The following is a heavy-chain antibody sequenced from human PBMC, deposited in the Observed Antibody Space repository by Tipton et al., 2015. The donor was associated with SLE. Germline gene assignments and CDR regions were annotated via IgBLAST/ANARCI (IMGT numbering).Heavy chain of an antibody. Sequence: TLSLTCAVYGGSFNNYYWNWIRQPPGKGLEWIGEINHSGSTNYNPSLKSRVTISVDTSKNQFSLKLSSATAADTAVYYCARASSTIRRGITGTLFDPWGQGTLVTVSS. J-gene: IGHJ5*02. CDR1: GGSFNNYY. D-gene: IGHD1-20*01. CDR3: ARASSTIRRGITGTLFDP. CDR2: INHSGST. V-gene: IGHV4-34*01.